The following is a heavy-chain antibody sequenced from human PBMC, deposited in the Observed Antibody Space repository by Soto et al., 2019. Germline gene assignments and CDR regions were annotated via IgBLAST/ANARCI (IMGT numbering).Heavy chain of an antibody. D-gene: IGHD2-8*01. CDR2: ISGSGDST. J-gene: IGHJ3*01. Sequence: GGSLRLSCAASGFTFSSYAMSWVRQAPGKGLEWVSGISGSGDSTYYADSVKGRFTISRDNSKNTLYLHMNSLGAEDTALYYCVRDQVYFYDISGRPVNGFDVWGQGTMVTVSS. CDR3: VRDQVYFYDISGRPVNGFDV. CDR1: GFTFSSYA. V-gene: IGHV3-23*01.